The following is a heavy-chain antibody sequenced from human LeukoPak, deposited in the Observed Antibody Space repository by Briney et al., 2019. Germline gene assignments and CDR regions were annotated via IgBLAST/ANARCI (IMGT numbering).Heavy chain of an antibody. CDR1: GGTSSSYA. CDR2: IIPIFGTA. J-gene: IGHJ1*01. CDR3: ASVVTAISYFQH. V-gene: IGHV1-69*13. Sequence: SVKVSCKASGGTSSSYAISWVRQAPGQGLEWMGGIIPIFGTANYAQKFQGRVTITADESTSTAYMELSSLRSEDTAVYYCASVVTAISYFQHWGQGTLVTVSS. D-gene: IGHD2-21*02.